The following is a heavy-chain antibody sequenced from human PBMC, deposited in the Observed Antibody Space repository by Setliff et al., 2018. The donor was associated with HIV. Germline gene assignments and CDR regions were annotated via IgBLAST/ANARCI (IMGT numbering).Heavy chain of an antibody. CDR1: GYTLTAYG. D-gene: IGHD3-10*01. V-gene: IGHV1-18*01. CDR2: FTSYNNQA. J-gene: IGHJ6*02. CDR3: ARGGDPPYYFLGMDV. Sequence: AASVKVSCKISGYTLTAYGLNWVRQAPGQGPEWMGWFTSYNNQAEYAPKFQGRVTTTIDTSTSTAYMELRNLKYDDTAVYYCARGGDPPYYFLGMDVWGQGTTVTVSS.